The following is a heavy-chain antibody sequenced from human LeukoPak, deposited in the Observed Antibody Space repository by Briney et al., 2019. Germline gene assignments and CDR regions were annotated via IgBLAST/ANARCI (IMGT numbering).Heavy chain of an antibody. V-gene: IGHV1-18*04. Sequence: GASVKVSCKASGYTSTSYGISWVRQAPGQGLEWMGWISAYNGNTNYAQKLQGRVTMTTDTSTSTAYMELRSLRSDDTAVYYCARAPYCSGGSCYSGYYYYGMDVWGKGTTVTVSS. CDR3: ARAPYCSGGSCYSGYYYYGMDV. D-gene: IGHD2-15*01. CDR2: ISAYNGNT. J-gene: IGHJ6*04. CDR1: GYTSTSYG.